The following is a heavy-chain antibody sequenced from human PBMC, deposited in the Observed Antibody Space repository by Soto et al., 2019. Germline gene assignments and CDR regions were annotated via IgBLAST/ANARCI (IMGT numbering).Heavy chain of an antibody. J-gene: IGHJ6*02. V-gene: IGHV4-39*01. Sequence: QLQLQESGPGLVKPSETLSLTCTISGASVSTSTYHWGWMRQPPGKGLEWIGTVYYDGSPYYNPSLKSRVTISVDTSMNQFSLKVTSVTAADTAVYYCARHGAAVLYYYGMDVWSQGTTVTVSS. CDR3: ARHGAAVLYYYGMDV. CDR1: GASVSTSTYH. CDR2: VYYDGSP. D-gene: IGHD6-13*01.